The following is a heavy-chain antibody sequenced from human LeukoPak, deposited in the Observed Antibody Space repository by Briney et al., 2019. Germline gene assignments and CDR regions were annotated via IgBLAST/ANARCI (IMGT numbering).Heavy chain of an antibody. Sequence: GRSLRLSCAASGFTFSSYAMNWVRQAPGKGLEWVSSLSDGGHSSFYADSVKGRFTIYRDYSQNILYLQMNNLRADDTALYYCAFSPLGFNYGYAYWGQGTLVTVSS. CDR1: GFTFSSYA. V-gene: IGHV3-23*01. D-gene: IGHD5-18*01. CDR3: AFSPLGFNYGYAY. CDR2: LSDGGHSS. J-gene: IGHJ4*02.